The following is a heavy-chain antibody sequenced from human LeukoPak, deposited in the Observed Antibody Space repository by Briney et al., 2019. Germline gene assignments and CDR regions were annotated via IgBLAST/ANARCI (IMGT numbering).Heavy chain of an antibody. CDR1: GFTFRSYG. Sequence: GGSLRLSCAASGFTFRSYGMHWVRQAPGKGLEWVAFIRYDGSDTYSAGSVKGRFTISRDNSKNTLYLQMISLTAEDTAVYYCAKDPYYDSNGYPACLDYWGQGTQVTVSS. CDR2: IRYDGSDT. CDR3: AKDPYYDSNGYPACLDY. D-gene: IGHD3-22*01. J-gene: IGHJ4*02. V-gene: IGHV3-30*02.